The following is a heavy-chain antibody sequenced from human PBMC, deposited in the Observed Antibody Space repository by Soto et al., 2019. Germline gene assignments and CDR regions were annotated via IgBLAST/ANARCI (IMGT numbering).Heavy chain of an antibody. CDR2: IYSGGST. Sequence: EVQLVESGGGLVQPGGSLRLSCAASGVTVSSNYMSWVRQAPGKRLEWVSVIYSGGSTYYADSVKRRFTISRDNSKNTLYLQMNSLRAEDTAVYYCARHGYNYGGGYFDYWGQGTLVTVSS. CDR3: ARHGYNYGGGYFDY. J-gene: IGHJ4*02. D-gene: IGHD5-18*01. CDR1: GVTVSSNY. V-gene: IGHV3-66*04.